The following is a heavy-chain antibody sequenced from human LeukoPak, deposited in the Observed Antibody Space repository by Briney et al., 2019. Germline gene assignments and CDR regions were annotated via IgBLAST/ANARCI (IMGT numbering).Heavy chain of an antibody. CDR3: ARDGSYSSSSTWFDP. D-gene: IGHD6-6*01. CDR1: GGSISSYY. CDR2: IYYSGST. Sequence: SETLSLTCTVSGGSISSYYWGWIRQPPGKGLEWIGYIYYSGSTNYNPSLKSRVTISVDTSKNQFSLKLSSVTAADTAVYYCARDGSYSSSSTWFDPWGQGTLVTASS. J-gene: IGHJ5*02. V-gene: IGHV4-59*01.